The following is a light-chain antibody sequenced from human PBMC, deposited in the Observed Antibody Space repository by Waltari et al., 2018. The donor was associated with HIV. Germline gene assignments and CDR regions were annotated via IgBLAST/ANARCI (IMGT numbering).Light chain of an antibody. CDR1: QSVSSN. CDR3: QQYNNWPPIFT. Sequence: IVMTQSPATLSVSPGDRATLSCRASQSVSSNLAWYQQRPGQAPRLLIYGASTRATGVPARFSGSGSGTEFTLTISSLQSEDFAVYYCQQYNNWPPIFTFGPGTKVDIK. V-gene: IGKV3-15*01. CDR2: GAS. J-gene: IGKJ3*01.